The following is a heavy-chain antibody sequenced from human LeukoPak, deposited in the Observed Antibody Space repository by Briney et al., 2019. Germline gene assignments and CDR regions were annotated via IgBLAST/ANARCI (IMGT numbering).Heavy chain of an antibody. D-gene: IGHD2-2*01. CDR1: GYTFTGYY. V-gene: IGHV1-2*02. CDR2: INPNSGGT. J-gene: IGHJ4*02. Sequence: ASVKVSCKASGYTFTGYYMHWVRQAPGQGLEWMGWINPNSGGTNYAQKFQGRVTMTRDTSISTAYMELSRLRSDDTAVYYCASHIIGYCSSTSCYELDYWGQGTLDTVSS. CDR3: ASHIIGYCSSTSCYELDY.